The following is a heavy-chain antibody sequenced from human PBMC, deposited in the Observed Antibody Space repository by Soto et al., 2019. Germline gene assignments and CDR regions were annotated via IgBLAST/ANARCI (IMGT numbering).Heavy chain of an antibody. CDR3: ARGPDYDIFTGYYNSAVWFDY. J-gene: IGHJ4*02. D-gene: IGHD3-9*01. CDR2: INHSGST. CDR1: GGSFSGYY. Sequence: SETLSLTCAVYGGSFSGYYWSWIRQPPGKGLEWIGEINHSGSTNYNPSLKSRVTISVDTSKNQFSLKLSSVTAADTAVYYCARGPDYDIFTGYYNSAVWFDYWGQGTLVNVSS. V-gene: IGHV4-34*01.